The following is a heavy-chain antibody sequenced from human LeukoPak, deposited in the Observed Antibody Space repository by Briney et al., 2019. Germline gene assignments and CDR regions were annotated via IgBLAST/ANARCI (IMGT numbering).Heavy chain of an antibody. Sequence: PGGSLRLSCAASGFTFSSYWMSWVRQAPGKGLEWVANIKQDGSEKYYVDSVKGRFTISRDNAKNSLYLQMSSLRAEDTAVYYCARRGDTSGYYYFDYWGQGTLVTVSS. D-gene: IGHD3-22*01. CDR1: GFTFSSYW. V-gene: IGHV3-7*05. CDR3: ARRGDTSGYYYFDY. CDR2: IKQDGSEK. J-gene: IGHJ4*02.